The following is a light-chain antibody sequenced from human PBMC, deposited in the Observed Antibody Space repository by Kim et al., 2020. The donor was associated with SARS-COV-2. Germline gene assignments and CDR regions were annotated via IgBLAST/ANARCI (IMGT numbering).Light chain of an antibody. CDR3: AAWDDSLNGWV. J-gene: IGLJ3*02. CDR2: SNN. Sequence: GQRVHIPCSGSSSNIGSNTVNWYQQLPGTAPKLLIYSNNQRPSGVPDRFSGSKSGTSASLAISGLQSEDEAEYYCAAWDDSLNGWVFGGGTQLTVL. V-gene: IGLV1-44*01. CDR1: SSNIGSNT.